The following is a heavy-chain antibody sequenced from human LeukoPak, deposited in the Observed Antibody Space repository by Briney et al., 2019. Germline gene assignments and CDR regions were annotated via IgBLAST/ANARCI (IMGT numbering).Heavy chain of an antibody. Sequence: GGSLRLSCAASGFIVTSSYMSWVRQAPGRGLEWVSVIYSGGSTYYADSVKGRFTISRDNSKNTLYLQMNSLRAEDTAIYYCAKDRTVGASYWYFDLWGRGTLVTVSS. J-gene: IGHJ2*01. V-gene: IGHV3-53*01. D-gene: IGHD1-26*01. CDR1: GFIVTSSY. CDR3: AKDRTVGASYWYFDL. CDR2: IYSGGST.